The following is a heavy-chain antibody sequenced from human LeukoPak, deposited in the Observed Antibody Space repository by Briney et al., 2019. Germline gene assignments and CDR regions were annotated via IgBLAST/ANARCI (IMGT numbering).Heavy chain of an antibody. Sequence: GGSLKLSCAASGFTFSSYGMHWVRQAPGKGLEWVAFIRYDGSNKYYADSVKGRFTISRDNSKNTLYLQMNSLRAEDTAVYYCAKDRVGDYSTFFDYWGQGTLVTVSS. CDR1: GFTFSSYG. D-gene: IGHD4-11*01. CDR2: IRYDGSNK. CDR3: AKDRVGDYSTFFDY. J-gene: IGHJ4*02. V-gene: IGHV3-30*02.